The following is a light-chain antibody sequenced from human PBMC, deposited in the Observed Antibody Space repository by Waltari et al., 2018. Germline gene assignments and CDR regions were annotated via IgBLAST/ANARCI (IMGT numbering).Light chain of an antibody. CDR3: QQYNNWPPQDA. CDR2: AAS. CDR1: QSVGGN. V-gene: IGKV3-15*01. Sequence: EIVMTQSPAPLCVSAGATATLSCRASQSVGGNLAWYQQKPGQAPRLLIYAASTRATGIPGRFSGSGSGTEFTLTISSLQSEDFAIYYCQQYNNWPPQDAFGQGTKLEIK. J-gene: IGKJ2*01.